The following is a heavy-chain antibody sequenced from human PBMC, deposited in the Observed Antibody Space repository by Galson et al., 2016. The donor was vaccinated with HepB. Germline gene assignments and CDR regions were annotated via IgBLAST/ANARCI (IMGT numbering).Heavy chain of an antibody. J-gene: IGHJ4*02. D-gene: IGHD1-26*01. V-gene: IGHV4-39*07. CDR2: ISHKGST. Sequence: SETLSLTCTVSGGSIASRSYYWDWIRQAPGKGLEWIGSISHKGSTYYRPSLQSRVTISLDTSKKQLSLKLESVTAADTAVYYCARDQSGNDYYWLYSYFDFWGQGSLVTVAS. CDR1: GGSIASRSYY. CDR3: ARDQSGNDYYWLYSYFDF.